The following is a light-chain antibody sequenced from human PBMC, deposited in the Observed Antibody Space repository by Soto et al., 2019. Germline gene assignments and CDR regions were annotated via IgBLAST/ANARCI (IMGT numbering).Light chain of an antibody. CDR1: QSVSAN. CDR2: GAF. V-gene: IGKV3-15*01. Sequence: ETVMTQSPATSSVSPGERATLSCRASQSVSANLAWYQQKPGQAPRLLIYGAFTRATDILARFSGSGSGTEFTLTISRLQSEDSAVYYCQQYNNWPRTFGQGTKV. J-gene: IGKJ1*01. CDR3: QQYNNWPRT.